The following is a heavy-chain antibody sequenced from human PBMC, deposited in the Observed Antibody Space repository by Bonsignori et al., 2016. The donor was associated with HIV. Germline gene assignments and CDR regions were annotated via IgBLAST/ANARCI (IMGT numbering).Heavy chain of an antibody. CDR2: INHSGST. J-gene: IGHJ4*02. V-gene: IGHV4-34*01. D-gene: IGHD4-17*01. CDR3: ARGGTDYGDYVRGTFVGY. Sequence: WIRQPPGKGLEWIGEINHSGSTNNNPSLKSRVTISVDTSKNQFSLKLSSVTAADTAVYYCARGGTDYGDYVRGTFVGYWGQGTLVTVSS.